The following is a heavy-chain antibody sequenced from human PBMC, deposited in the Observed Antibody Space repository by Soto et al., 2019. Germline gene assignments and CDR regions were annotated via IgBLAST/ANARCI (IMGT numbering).Heavy chain of an antibody. V-gene: IGHV3-74*01. CDR1: GFTFSSYW. CDR2: INSDGSST. D-gene: IGHD3-3*01. CDR3: ARVRTIFGVVIILDAFDI. J-gene: IGHJ3*02. Sequence: GGSLRLSCAASGFTFSSYWMHWVRQAPGKGLVWVSRINSDGSSTSYADSVKGRFTISRDNAKNTLYLQMNSLRAEDTAVYYCARVRTIFGVVIILDAFDIWGQGTMVTVS.